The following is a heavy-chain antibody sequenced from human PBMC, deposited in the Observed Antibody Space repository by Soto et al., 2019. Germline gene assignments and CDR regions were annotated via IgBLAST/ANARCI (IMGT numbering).Heavy chain of an antibody. V-gene: IGHV1-69*13. CDR1: GGTFSSYA. J-gene: IGHJ6*02. D-gene: IGHD6-13*01. Sequence: ASVKVSCKASGGTFSSYAISWVRQAPGQGLEWMGGIIPIFGTANYAQKFQGRVTITADESTSTAYMELSSLRSEDTAVYYCARAAGLYYYYYGMDVWGQGTTVTVSS. CDR3: ARAAGLYYYYYGMDV. CDR2: IIPIFGTA.